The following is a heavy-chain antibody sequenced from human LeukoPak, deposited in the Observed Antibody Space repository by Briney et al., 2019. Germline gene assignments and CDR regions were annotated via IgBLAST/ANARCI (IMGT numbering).Heavy chain of an antibody. V-gene: IGHV4-61*08. CDR3: ARSERYNSGWYFYFDY. D-gene: IGHD6-19*01. CDR2: IYYSGST. CDR1: GGSISTPGYY. Sequence: KASETLSLTCTVSGGSISTPGYYWGWIRQPPGKGLEWILYIYYSGSTNYNPSLKSRVTISVDTSKNQFSLNLSSVTAADTAVYYCARSERYNSGWYFYFDYWGQGTLVTASS. J-gene: IGHJ4*02.